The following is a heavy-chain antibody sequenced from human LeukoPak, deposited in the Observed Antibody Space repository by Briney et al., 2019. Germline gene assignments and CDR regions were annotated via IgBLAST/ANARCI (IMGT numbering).Heavy chain of an antibody. CDR1: GGSFSGYY. V-gene: IGHV4-59*01. Sequence: SETLSLTCAVYGGSFSGYYWSWIRQPPGKGLEWIGYIYYSGSTNYNPSLKSRVTISVDTSKNQFSLKLSSVTAADTAVYYCARVADYVWGSYHSFNVDIWGQGTMVTVSS. CDR2: IYYSGST. J-gene: IGHJ3*02. CDR3: ARVADYVWGSYHSFNVDI. D-gene: IGHD3-16*02.